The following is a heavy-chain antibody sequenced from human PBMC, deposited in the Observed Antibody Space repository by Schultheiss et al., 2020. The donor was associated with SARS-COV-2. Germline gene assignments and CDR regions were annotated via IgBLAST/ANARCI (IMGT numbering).Heavy chain of an antibody. D-gene: IGHD7-27*01. V-gene: IGHV3-30*02. CDR1: GFTFSSYS. J-gene: IGHJ4*02. Sequence: GESLKISCAASGFTFSSYSMHWVRQAPGKGLEWVAVIWYDGSNKYYADSVKGRFTISRDNSKNTLYLQMNSLRAEDTAVYYCAKARTGDRDYWGQGTLVTVSS. CDR3: AKARTGDRDY. CDR2: IWYDGSNK.